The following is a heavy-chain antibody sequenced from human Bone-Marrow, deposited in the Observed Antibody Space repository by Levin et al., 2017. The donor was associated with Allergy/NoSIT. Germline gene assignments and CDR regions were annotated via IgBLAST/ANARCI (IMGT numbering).Heavy chain of an antibody. V-gene: IGHV3-74*01. CDR3: ARAGVNGRNDHVNIDY. Sequence: GGSLRLSCAASGFTFSSYWMHWVRQAPGKGLVWVSRIESDGSRTTYADSVKGRFTISRDSATNTLYLQMNSLRVEDTAVYFCARAGVNGRNDHVNIDYWGQGTLVTVSS. D-gene: IGHD5-12*01. CDR2: IESDGSRT. J-gene: IGHJ4*02. CDR1: GFTFSSYW.